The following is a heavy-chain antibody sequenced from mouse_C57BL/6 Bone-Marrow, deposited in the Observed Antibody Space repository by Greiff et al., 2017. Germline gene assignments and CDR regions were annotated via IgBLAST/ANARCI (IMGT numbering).Heavy chain of an antibody. CDR1: GYTFTSSG. Sequence: QVQLKESGAELARPGASVKLSCKASGYTFTSSGISWVKQRTGQGLEWIGEIYPRSGNTYYNEKFKGKATLTADKSSSPAYMELRSLTSEDSAVYFCARGDYDYDSIFAYWGQGTLVTVSA. J-gene: IGHJ3*01. D-gene: IGHD2-4*01. CDR3: ARGDYDYDSIFAY. V-gene: IGHV1-81*01. CDR2: IYPRSGNT.